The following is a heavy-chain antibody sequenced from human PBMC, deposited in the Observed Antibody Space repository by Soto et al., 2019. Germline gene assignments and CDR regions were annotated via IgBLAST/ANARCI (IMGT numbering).Heavy chain of an antibody. Sequence: GGSLRLSCAASGFTFSSYSMNWVRQAPGKGLEWVSYISSSSSTIYYADSVKGRFTISRDNAKNSLYLQMNSLRAEDTAVYYCARWAINGIAAAGQLYGGYYYYMDVWGKGTTVTVSS. D-gene: IGHD6-13*01. J-gene: IGHJ6*03. V-gene: IGHV3-48*01. CDR2: ISSSSSTI. CDR3: ARWAINGIAAAGQLYGGYYYYMDV. CDR1: GFTFSSYS.